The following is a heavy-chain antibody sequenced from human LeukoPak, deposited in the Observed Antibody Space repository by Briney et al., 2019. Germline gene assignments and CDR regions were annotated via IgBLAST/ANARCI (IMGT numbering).Heavy chain of an antibody. CDR1: GYSISSGYY. D-gene: IGHD5-24*01. CDR2: IYYSGST. Sequence: SETLSLTCAVSGYSISSGYYWGWIRQPPGKGLEWIGYIYYSGSTNYNPSLKSRVTISVDTSKNQFSLKLSSVTPADTAVYYCARGRDGYTFGYWGQGTLVTVSS. J-gene: IGHJ4*02. V-gene: IGHV4-38-2*01. CDR3: ARGRDGYTFGY.